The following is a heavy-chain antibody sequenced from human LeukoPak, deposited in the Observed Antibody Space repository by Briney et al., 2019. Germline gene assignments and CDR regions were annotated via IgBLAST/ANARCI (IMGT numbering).Heavy chain of an antibody. CDR2: IIPILGIA. V-gene: IGHV1-69*04. D-gene: IGHD5-24*01. J-gene: IGHJ4*02. Sequence: ASVKVSCKASGGTFSSYAISWVRQAPGQGLEWMGRIIPILGIANYAQKSQGRVTMTTDTSTSTAYMELRSLRSDDTAVYYCARDDNGEMATIGMVYWGQGTLVTVSS. CDR3: ARDDNGEMATIGMVY. CDR1: GGTFSSYA.